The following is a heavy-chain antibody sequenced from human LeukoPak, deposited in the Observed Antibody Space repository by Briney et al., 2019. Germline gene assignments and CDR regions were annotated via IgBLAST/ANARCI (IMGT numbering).Heavy chain of an antibody. CDR1: GFSFSYYS. CDR2: ISTSSSYI. J-gene: IGHJ4*02. Sequence: GGSLRLSCTASGFSFSYYSMNWVRQAPGKGLEWVSSISTSSSYIYYADSVKGRFTISRDNAKNSLYLQMNSLRAEDTAVYYCAKMVREFYTISYYFDYWGQGTLVTVSS. D-gene: IGHD2-8*01. V-gene: IGHV3-21*04. CDR3: AKMVREFYTISYYFDY.